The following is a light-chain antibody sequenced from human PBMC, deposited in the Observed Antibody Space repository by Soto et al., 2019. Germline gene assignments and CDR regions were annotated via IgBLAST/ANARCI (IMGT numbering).Light chain of an antibody. CDR2: AAS. CDR3: QQPYSTVRM. J-gene: IGKJ1*01. CDR1: QYISTY. V-gene: IGKV1-39*01. Sequence: DIQMTQSPSSLSASVGDRVSITCRASQYISTYLKWYQQKPGKAPKLLIYAASNLQSGVPSRFSGSGSGTEFTLTISSLQPEDFATYYCQQPYSTVRMFGQGTKVDIK.